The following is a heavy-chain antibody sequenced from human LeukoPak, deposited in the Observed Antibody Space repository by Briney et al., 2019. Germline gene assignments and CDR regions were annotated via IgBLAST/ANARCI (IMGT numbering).Heavy chain of an antibody. V-gene: IGHV1-2*02. CDR1: GYTFTGHY. Sequence: ASVKVSCKASGYTFTGHYIHWVRQAPGHGLEWMGWINPNSGGTNYAQKFQGRVTMTRDTSISTAYMELTRLRSDDTAVHYCARALGGDIVVVPAAYDYYGMDVWGQGTTVTVSS. CDR3: ARALGGDIVVVPAAYDYYGMDV. D-gene: IGHD2-2*01. J-gene: IGHJ6*02. CDR2: INPNSGGT.